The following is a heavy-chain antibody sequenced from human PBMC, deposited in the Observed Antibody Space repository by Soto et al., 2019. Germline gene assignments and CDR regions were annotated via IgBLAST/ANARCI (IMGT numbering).Heavy chain of an antibody. CDR2: ISGSGGST. J-gene: IGHJ1*01. D-gene: IGHD3-22*01. CDR3: AKEGLLDDSSGYYYSGKYFQH. Sequence: GGSLRLSCAASGFTFSSYAMSWVRQAPGKGLEWVSAISGSGGSTYYADSVKGRFTISRDNSKNTLYLQMNSLRAEDTAVYYCAKEGLLDDSSGYYYSGKYFQHWGQGTLVTVSS. V-gene: IGHV3-23*01. CDR1: GFTFSSYA.